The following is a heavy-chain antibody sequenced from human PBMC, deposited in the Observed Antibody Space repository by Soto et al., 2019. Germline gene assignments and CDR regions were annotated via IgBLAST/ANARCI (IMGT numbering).Heavy chain of an antibody. Sequence: GGSLRLSCAASGFTFSSYGMHWVRQAPGKGLEWVAVISYDGSNKYYADSVKGRFTISRDNSKNTLYLQMNRLRAEDTAVYYYTKDLGGTITKANPPIYYYYGMDVWGQGTTVTVSS. D-gene: IGHD5-12*01. J-gene: IGHJ6*02. V-gene: IGHV3-30*18. CDR1: GFTFSSYG. CDR2: ISYDGSNK. CDR3: TKDLGGTITKANPPIYYYYGMDV.